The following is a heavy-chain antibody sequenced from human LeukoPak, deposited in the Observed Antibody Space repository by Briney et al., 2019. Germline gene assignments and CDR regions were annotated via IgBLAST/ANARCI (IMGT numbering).Heavy chain of an antibody. V-gene: IGHV3-30*18. CDR1: GFTFSSYG. CDR3: AKYFHDYDILTGYATWDY. D-gene: IGHD3-9*01. CDR2: ISHDGSNK. J-gene: IGHJ4*02. Sequence: GGSLRPSCAASGFTFSSYGMHWVRQAPGKGLEWVAVISHDGSNKYYADSVKGRFTISRDNSKNTLYLQMNSLRAEDTAVYYCAKYFHDYDILTGYATWDYWGQGTLVTVSS.